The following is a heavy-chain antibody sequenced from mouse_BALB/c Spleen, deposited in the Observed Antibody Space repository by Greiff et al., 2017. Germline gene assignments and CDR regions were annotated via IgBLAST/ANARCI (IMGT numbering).Heavy chain of an antibody. V-gene: IGHV2-2*02. CDR2: IWSGGST. Sequence: VQLQQSGPGLVQPSQSLSITCTVSGFSLTSYGVHWVRQSPGKGLEWLGVIWSGGSTDYNAAFISRLSISKDNSKSQVFFKMNSLQANDTAIYYCARRGGDYDIGSWFAYWGQGTLVTVSA. CDR1: GFSLTSYG. J-gene: IGHJ3*01. CDR3: ARRGGDYDIGSWFAY. D-gene: IGHD2-4*01.